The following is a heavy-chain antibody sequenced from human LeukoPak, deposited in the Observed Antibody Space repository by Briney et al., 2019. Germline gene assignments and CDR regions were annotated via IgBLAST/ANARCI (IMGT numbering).Heavy chain of an antibody. Sequence: PSETLSLTCTVSGGSTSSGSYYWSWIRQPAGKGLEWIGRIYTSGSTNYDPSLKSRVTISVDTSKNQFSLKLSSVTAADTAVYYCARVSYYYDSSGYVFDYWGQGTLVTVSS. CDR2: IYTSGST. D-gene: IGHD3-22*01. CDR3: ARVSYYYDSSGYVFDY. CDR1: GGSTSSGSYY. J-gene: IGHJ4*02. V-gene: IGHV4-61*02.